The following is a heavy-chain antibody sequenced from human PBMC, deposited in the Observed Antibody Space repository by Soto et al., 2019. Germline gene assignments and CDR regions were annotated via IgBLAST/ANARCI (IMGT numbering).Heavy chain of an antibody. CDR2: ISYDGSNK. CDR3: ARHVSNYFDY. CDR1: GFTFSSYG. J-gene: IGHJ4*02. Sequence: QVQLVESGGGVVQPGRSLRLSCAASGFTFSSYGMHWVRQAPGKGLEWVAVISYDGSNKYYADSVKGRFTISRDNSKNTLYLQMNSLRAEDTALYYCARHVSNYFDYWGQGTLVTVSS. V-gene: IGHV3-30*03. D-gene: IGHD4-4*01.